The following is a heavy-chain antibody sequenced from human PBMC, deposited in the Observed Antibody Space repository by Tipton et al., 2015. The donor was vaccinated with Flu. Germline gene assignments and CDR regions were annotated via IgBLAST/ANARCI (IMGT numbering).Heavy chain of an antibody. J-gene: IGHJ3*02. Sequence: QVQLVQSGAEVKKPGASVKVSCKASGYTLTSSSVSWVRQAPGQGLEWMGWISVYNGNTKFAQKVQGRVTMTTDTITSTAYMELRSLRFDDTAVYYCVRAAGLLGPFDTWGQGTMVTVSS. CDR3: VRAAGLLGPFDT. D-gene: IGHD2-8*02. V-gene: IGHV1-18*01. CDR1: GYTLTSSS. CDR2: ISVYNGNT.